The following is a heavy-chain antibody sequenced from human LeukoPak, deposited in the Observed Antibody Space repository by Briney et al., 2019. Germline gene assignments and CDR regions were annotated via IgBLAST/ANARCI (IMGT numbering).Heavy chain of an antibody. CDR3: ARYYTAMVNFDY. Sequence: SQTLSLTCSVSGGSISSGGYYWSWIRQHPGKGLEWIGYIFYSGSTYYNPSLKSRVTISVDTSENQFSLRLSSVTAADTAVYYCARYYTAMVNFDYWGQGTLVTASS. CDR2: IFYSGST. CDR1: GGSISSGGYY. D-gene: IGHD5-18*01. J-gene: IGHJ4*02. V-gene: IGHV4-31*03.